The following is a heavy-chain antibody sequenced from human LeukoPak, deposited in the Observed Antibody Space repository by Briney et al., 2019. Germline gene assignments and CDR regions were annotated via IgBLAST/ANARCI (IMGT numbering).Heavy chain of an antibody. V-gene: IGHV3-21*04. D-gene: IGHD6-19*01. CDR2: ISSSSSYI. J-gene: IGHJ4*02. CDR1: GFTFSSYS. Sequence: GGSLRLSCAASGFTFSSYSMNWVRQAPGKGLEWVSSISSSSSYIYYADSVKGRFTISRDNSKNTLYLQMNSLRAEDTAVYYCAKDRQVYSSGWSTYFDYWGQGTLVTVSS. CDR3: AKDRQVYSSGWSTYFDY.